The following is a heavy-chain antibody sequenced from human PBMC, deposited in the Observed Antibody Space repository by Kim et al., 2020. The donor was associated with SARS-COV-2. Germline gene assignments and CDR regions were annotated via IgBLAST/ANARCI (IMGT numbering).Heavy chain of an antibody. V-gene: IGHV1-2*06. D-gene: IGHD4-17*01. J-gene: IGHJ6*02. CDR3: ARAGSGDYGGYYYYYGMDV. CDR2: INPNSGGT. CDR1: GYTFTGYY. Sequence: ASVKVSCKASGYTFTGYYMHWVRQAPGQGLEWMGRINPNSGGTNYAQKFQGRVTMTRDTSISTDYMELSRLRSDDTAVYYCARAGSGDYGGYYYYYGMDVWGQGTTVTVSS.